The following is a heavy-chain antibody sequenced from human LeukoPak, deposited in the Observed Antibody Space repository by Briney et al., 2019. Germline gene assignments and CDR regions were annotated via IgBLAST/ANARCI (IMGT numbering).Heavy chain of an antibody. CDR3: TIPSGMRGSYCWVAFDI. Sequence: SVKVSCKASGGTFSSYAINWVRQAPGQGLEWMGRIIAIFGTANYAQKFQGRVTITTDESTSTAYMELSSLRSEDTSVYYCTIPSGMRGSYCWVAFDIWRQGTMVTVSS. V-gene: IGHV1-69*05. CDR1: GGTFSSYA. J-gene: IGHJ3*02. D-gene: IGHD1-26*01. CDR2: IIAIFGTA.